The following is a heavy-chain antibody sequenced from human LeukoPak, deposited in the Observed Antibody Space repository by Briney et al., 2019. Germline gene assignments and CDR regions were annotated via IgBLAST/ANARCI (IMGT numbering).Heavy chain of an antibody. Sequence: ASVKVSCKASGGTFSSYAISWVRQAPGQGLEWMGGIIPIFGTANYAQKFQGRVTITADESTSTAYMELSSLRSEDTAVYYCARGAELELRSYFDYWGRGTLVTVSS. D-gene: IGHD1-7*01. CDR2: IIPIFGTA. J-gene: IGHJ4*02. CDR3: ARGAELELRSYFDY. V-gene: IGHV1-69*13. CDR1: GGTFSSYA.